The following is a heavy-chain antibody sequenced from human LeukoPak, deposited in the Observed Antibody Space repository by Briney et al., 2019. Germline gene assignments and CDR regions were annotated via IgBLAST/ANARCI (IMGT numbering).Heavy chain of an antibody. J-gene: IGHJ4*02. CDR2: INPNSGGT. V-gene: IGHV1-2*04. D-gene: IGHD6-6*01. CDR3: ARGSSSGWRYYFDY. Sequence: ASVKVSCKASGYTFTGYYMHWVRQDPGQGLEWMGWINPNSGGTNYAQKFQGWVTMTRDTSISTAYMELSRLRSDDTAVYYCARGSSSGWRYYFDYWGQGTLVTVSS. CDR1: GYTFTGYY.